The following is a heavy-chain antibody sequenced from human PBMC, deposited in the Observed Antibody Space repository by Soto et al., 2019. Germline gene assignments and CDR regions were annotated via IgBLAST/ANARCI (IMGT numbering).Heavy chain of an antibody. J-gene: IGHJ4*02. CDR1: GYAFTGYY. CDR2: INPNSGDT. V-gene: IGHV1-2*02. CDR3: ATRYSYVHF. Sequence: ATVKVSCKSSGYAFTGYYIHWVRQAPGQGLEWMGWINPNSGDTNYAQKFQGRVTMTRDTSFSTAYMELSSLRSDDTAVYYCATRYSYVHFWGQGTLVTVSS. D-gene: IGHD5-18*01.